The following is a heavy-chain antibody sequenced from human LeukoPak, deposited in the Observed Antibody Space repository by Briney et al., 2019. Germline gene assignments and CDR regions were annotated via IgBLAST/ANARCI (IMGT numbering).Heavy chain of an antibody. Sequence: GGSLRLSCAASGFTFSSYWMHWVRQGPGKGLVWVSRIKSDGGTTSYADSVKGRFTISRDNAKNTLYLQMNSLRAEDTAVYYCVGDGSNWNWGQGTLVTVSS. CDR1: GFTFSSYW. V-gene: IGHV3-74*01. CDR2: IKSDGGTT. D-gene: IGHD6-13*01. CDR3: VGDGSNWN. J-gene: IGHJ4*02.